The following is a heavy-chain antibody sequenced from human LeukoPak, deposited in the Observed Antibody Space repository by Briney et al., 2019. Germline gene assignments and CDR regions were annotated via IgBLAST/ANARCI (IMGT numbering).Heavy chain of an antibody. V-gene: IGHV1-69*01. Sequence: SVKVSCKAYGGTFSSYAISWVRQAPGQGLEWMGGIIPIFGTANYAQKFQGRVTITADESTSTAYMELSSLRSEDTAVYYCARNRITIFGVVIIPNNWFDPWGQGTLVTVSS. J-gene: IGHJ5*02. CDR1: GGTFSSYA. CDR3: ARNRITIFGVVIIPNNWFDP. CDR2: IIPIFGTA. D-gene: IGHD3-3*01.